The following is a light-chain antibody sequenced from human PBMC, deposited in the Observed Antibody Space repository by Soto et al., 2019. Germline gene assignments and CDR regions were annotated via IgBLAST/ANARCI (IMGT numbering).Light chain of an antibody. J-gene: IGKJ4*01. CDR1: QSVSSSY. CDR2: CAS. CDR3: QQYGSPPLP. V-gene: IGKV3-20*01. Sequence: EIVLTQSPGTLSLSPGERATLSCRASQSVSSSYLAWYQRKPGQATRLLIYCASSRATSIPDRFSGSGSGTDFTLTISRLEPEEFPVNYCQQYGSPPLPFGVGAKVESK.